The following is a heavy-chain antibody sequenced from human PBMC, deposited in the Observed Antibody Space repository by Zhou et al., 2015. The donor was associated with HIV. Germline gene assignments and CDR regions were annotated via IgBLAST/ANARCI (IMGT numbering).Heavy chain of an antibody. CDR2: INPFFGTT. Sequence: QVVLIQSGAEVRRPGSSVKISCKASGGSFPVTWVRQAPGQGLEWMGGINPFFGTTNYAQKFQGRVSITADESTSTTYMQLDNLRSEDTAVYFCAREGEGYCSSTSCYSWGQGTLVTVSS. CDR3: AREGEGYCSSTSCYS. CDR1: GGSFP. J-gene: IGHJ4*02. D-gene: IGHD2-2*02. V-gene: IGHV1-69*01.